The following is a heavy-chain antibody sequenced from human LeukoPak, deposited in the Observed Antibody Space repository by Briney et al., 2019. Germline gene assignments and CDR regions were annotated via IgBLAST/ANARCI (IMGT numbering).Heavy chain of an antibody. Sequence: GGSLRLSCAASGFTFSSYSMNWVRQAPGKGLEWVSYISSSSSTIYYADSVKGRFTISRDNAKNSLYLQMNSLRAEDTAVYYCARAHIVVVPAAMDVWGKETTVTVSS. V-gene: IGHV3-48*01. D-gene: IGHD2-2*01. CDR3: ARAHIVVVPAAMDV. CDR1: GFTFSSYS. J-gene: IGHJ6*04. CDR2: ISSSSSTI.